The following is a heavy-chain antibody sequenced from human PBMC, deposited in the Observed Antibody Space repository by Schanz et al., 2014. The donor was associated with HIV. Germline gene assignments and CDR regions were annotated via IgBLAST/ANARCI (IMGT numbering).Heavy chain of an antibody. J-gene: IGHJ5*02. CDR1: GETFSNYV. CDR3: ARHLPGGLFSPLNL. D-gene: IGHD3-16*01. CDR2: IIPLFGTS. Sequence: QVQLVQSGAEVKKPGSSVRVSCKASGETFSNYVISWVRQAPGQGLEWMGGIIPLFGTSNYAQKFQGRATITADESTSTAYMELSSLRSEDTAIYYCARHLPGGLFSPLNLWGQGTLVTVSS. V-gene: IGHV1-69*01.